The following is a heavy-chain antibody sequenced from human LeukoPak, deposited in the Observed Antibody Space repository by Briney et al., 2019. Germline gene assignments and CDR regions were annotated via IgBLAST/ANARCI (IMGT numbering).Heavy chain of an antibody. J-gene: IGHJ4*02. CDR1: GGSFSGYY. Sequence: TSETLSLTCAVYGGSFSGYYWSWIRQPPGKGLEWIGEINHSGSTNYNPSLKSRVTISVDTSKNQFSLKLSSVTAADTAVYYCARGVGRRVSYGPEYWGQGTLVTVSS. D-gene: IGHD5-18*01. V-gene: IGHV4-34*01. CDR2: INHSGST. CDR3: ARGVGRRVSYGPEY.